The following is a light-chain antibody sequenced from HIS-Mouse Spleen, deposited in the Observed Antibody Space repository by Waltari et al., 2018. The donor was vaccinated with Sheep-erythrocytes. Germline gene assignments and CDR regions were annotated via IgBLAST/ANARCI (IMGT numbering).Light chain of an antibody. CDR2: EGS. Sequence: QSALTQPASVSGSPGQSITISCTGTSSDVGSYNLVPGYQQHPGKAHQLMVYEGSKRSSGVSNRFPGCKSGNTASRTIAGLEAEDEADYDCCSYAGSSTPWVVGGGTKLTVL. CDR3: CSYAGSSTPWV. V-gene: IGLV2-23*01. J-gene: IGLJ3*02. CDR1: SSDVGSYNL.